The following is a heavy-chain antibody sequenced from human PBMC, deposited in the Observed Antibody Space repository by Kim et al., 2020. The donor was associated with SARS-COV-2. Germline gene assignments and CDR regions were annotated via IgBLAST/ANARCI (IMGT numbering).Heavy chain of an antibody. Sequence: SETLSLTCTVSGGSINTGDYYWSWIRQPPGKGLEWVGYIYYSGSTYYNPSLRSRATMSEDRSQNQFSLNLSSVTAADTAVYYCVRESVETPAQELDYWGQGILVTVSS. CDR3: VRESVETPAQELDY. J-gene: IGHJ4*02. V-gene: IGHV4-31*03. D-gene: IGHD2-15*01. CDR2: IYYSGST. CDR1: GGSINTGDYY.